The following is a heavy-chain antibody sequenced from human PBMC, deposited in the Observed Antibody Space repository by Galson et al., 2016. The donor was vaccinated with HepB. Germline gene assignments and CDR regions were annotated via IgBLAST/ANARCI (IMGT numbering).Heavy chain of an antibody. CDR3: AKGVPTGGAFDY. CDR1: GFTLSSYS. V-gene: IGHV3-23*01. J-gene: IGHJ4*02. CDR2: ISGSGANT. D-gene: IGHD1-26*01. Sequence: SLRLSCAASGFTLSSYSMNWVRQAPGKGLEWFSAISGSGANTYYADSVKGRFTISRDNSKNTLYLQMNSLRVEDTAIYYCAKGVPTGGAFDYWGQGTLVTVSS.